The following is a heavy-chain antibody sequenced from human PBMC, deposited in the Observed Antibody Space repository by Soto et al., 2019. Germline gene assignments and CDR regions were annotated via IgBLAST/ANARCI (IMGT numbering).Heavy chain of an antibody. CDR3: ASGLGRYFDY. D-gene: IGHD3-10*01. Sequence: QVQLVESGGGVVQPGRSLRLSCAASGFTFSSYAMHWVRQAPGKGLEWVAVISYDGSNKYYADSVKGRFTISRDNSKNTLYLQMNSLRAEDTAVYYCASGLGRYFDYWGQGTLVTVSS. V-gene: IGHV3-30-3*01. CDR2: ISYDGSNK. J-gene: IGHJ4*02. CDR1: GFTFSSYA.